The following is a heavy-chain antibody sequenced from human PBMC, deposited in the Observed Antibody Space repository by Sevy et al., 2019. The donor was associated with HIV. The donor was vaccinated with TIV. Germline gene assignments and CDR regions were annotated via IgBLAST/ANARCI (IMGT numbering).Heavy chain of an antibody. CDR2: ISGSGATT. Sequence: GGSLRLSCGVSGFTFSSYAMTWVRQPPGKGLEWVSIISGSGATTSYADSVKGRFTISRDNSKNALYLQMNSLRAEDTAVYYCATLRSWVLRPPYYFDYWGQGTLVTVSS. D-gene: IGHD1-26*01. J-gene: IGHJ4*02. V-gene: IGHV3-23*01. CDR1: GFTFSSYA. CDR3: ATLRSWVLRPPYYFDY.